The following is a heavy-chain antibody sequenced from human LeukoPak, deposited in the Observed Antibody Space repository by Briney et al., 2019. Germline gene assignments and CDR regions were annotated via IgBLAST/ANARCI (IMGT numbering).Heavy chain of an antibody. CDR3: ANHRRSINGYNYFDY. CDR1: GFTFDDYA. CDR2: ISWNSGSI. Sequence: GGSLRLSCAASGFTFDDYAMHWVRQAPGKGLEWVSGISWNSGSIGYADSVKGRFTISRDNSKNTLYLQMNSLRAEDTAVYYCANHRRSINGYNYFDYWGQGTLVTVSS. J-gene: IGHJ4*02. V-gene: IGHV3-9*01. D-gene: IGHD1-20*01.